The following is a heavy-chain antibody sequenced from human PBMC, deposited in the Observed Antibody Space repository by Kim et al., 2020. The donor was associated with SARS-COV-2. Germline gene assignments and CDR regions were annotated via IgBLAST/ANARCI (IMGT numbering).Heavy chain of an antibody. V-gene: IGHV4-61*02. D-gene: IGHD3-10*01. CDR1: GGSISSCSCY. Sequence: SETLSLTCTVSGGSISSCSCYWSWIRQPAGKGLEWIGRIYTSGSTNYNPSLKSRVTISVDTSKNQFSLKLSSVTAADTAVYYCARDSPMVRGVIITSPPRVYCMDVWGQGTTDTVSS. CDR2: IYTSGST. CDR3: ARDSPMVRGVIITSPPRVYCMDV. J-gene: IGHJ6*02.